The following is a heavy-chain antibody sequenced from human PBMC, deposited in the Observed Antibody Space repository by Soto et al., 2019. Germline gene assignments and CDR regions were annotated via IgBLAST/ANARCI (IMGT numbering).Heavy chain of an antibody. CDR3: ARGGVDYYDSSGYYFSPHYFDS. J-gene: IGHJ4*02. D-gene: IGHD3-22*01. Sequence: SETLSLTCTVSGGSISSYYWSWIRQPPGKGLERIGYIYHSGSPYYNPSLKSRVTISVDRSKNQFSLKLSSVTAADTAVYYCARGGVDYYDSSGYYFSPHYFDSWGQGTLVTVSS. V-gene: IGHV4-59*12. CDR2: IYHSGSP. CDR1: GGSISSYY.